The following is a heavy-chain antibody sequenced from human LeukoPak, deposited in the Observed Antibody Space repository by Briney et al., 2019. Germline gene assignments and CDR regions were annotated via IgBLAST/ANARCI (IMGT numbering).Heavy chain of an antibody. V-gene: IGHV3-30-3*01. D-gene: IGHD4-17*01. J-gene: IGHJ4*02. Sequence: PGGSLRLSCSASGFTFSSYAMHWVRQAPGKGLEWVAVISYDGSNKYYADSVKGRFTISRDNSKNTLYLQMNSLRAEDTAVYYCARDPQTTVTTRAIFDYWGQGTLVTVSS. CDR1: GFTFSSYA. CDR2: ISYDGSNK. CDR3: ARDPQTTVTTRAIFDY.